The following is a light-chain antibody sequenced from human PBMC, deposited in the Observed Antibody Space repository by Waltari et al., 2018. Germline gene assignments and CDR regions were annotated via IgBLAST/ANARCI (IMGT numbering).Light chain of an antibody. CDR3: QSFDIRLSGGVV. Sequence: QSVLTQPPSMSGAPGQSVTISCTGRSSNIGAGHDVHWSQVFPGTAPKLPIYGNNNRPSGVPDRFSGSKSDTSASLAIGGLQAEDEADYYCQSFDIRLSGGVVFGGGTKVTVL. J-gene: IGLJ3*02. CDR2: GNN. V-gene: IGLV1-40*01. CDR1: SSNIGAGHD.